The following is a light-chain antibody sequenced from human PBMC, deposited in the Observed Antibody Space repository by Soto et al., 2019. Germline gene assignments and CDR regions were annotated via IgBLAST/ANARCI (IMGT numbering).Light chain of an antibody. CDR2: DAS. Sequence: EIVLTQSPGTLSLSPGERVTLSCRASQSVGSSYLAWYQQKPGQAPRLLIYDASNRATGIPARFSGSGSGTDFTLTISSLEPEDFAVYYCQQRSNWPPGYTFGQGTKLEIK. V-gene: IGKV3-11*01. CDR1: QSVGSSY. CDR3: QQRSNWPPGYT. J-gene: IGKJ2*01.